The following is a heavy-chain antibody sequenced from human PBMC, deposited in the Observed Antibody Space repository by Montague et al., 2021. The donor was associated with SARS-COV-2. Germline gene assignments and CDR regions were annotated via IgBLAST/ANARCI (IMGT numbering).Heavy chain of an antibody. CDR3: ARAVSVRRAVNWFDP. V-gene: IGHV4-59*11. D-gene: IGHD3-10*01. CDR1: GGPMSDQY. CDR2: IYYSGGI. Sequence: SETLSLTCTVSGGPMSDQYWAWIRQPPGKGLEWLAYIYYSGGINSNASLKSRVTMSVDTSKNQFSLKLTSVTAADTAVYYCARAVSVRRAVNWFDPWGQGTLVTVSS. J-gene: IGHJ5*02.